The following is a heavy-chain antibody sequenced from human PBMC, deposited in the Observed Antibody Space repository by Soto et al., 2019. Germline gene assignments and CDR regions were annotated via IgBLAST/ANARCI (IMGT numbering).Heavy chain of an antibody. J-gene: IGHJ6*02. Sequence: QVQLVQSGAEVKKPGSSVKVSCKASGGTFSSYTISWVRQAPGQGLEWMGRIIPILGIANYAQKFQGRVTITADKSTSTACMELSILRSEATAVYYCASDCISTSCYAHYYYGMDVWGQGTTVTVSS. CDR3: ASDCISTSCYAHYYYGMDV. CDR1: GGTFSSYT. D-gene: IGHD2-2*01. V-gene: IGHV1-69*02. CDR2: IIPILGIA.